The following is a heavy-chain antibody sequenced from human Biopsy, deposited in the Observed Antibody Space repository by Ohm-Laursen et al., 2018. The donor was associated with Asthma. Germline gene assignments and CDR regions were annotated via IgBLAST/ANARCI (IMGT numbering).Heavy chain of an antibody. CDR3: SRNKIEDGIYFDN. CDR2: VFYSGST. V-gene: IGHV4-59*07. D-gene: IGHD5-24*01. CDR1: GDSISSYH. Sequence: SDTLSLTWTVSGDSISSYHWSWIRQPPGKGLEWIGYVFYSGSTNYNPSLKSRVTISVDTSKNQFSLKLSSVTAADTAVYYCSRNKIEDGIYFDNWGQGTLVTVSS. J-gene: IGHJ4*02.